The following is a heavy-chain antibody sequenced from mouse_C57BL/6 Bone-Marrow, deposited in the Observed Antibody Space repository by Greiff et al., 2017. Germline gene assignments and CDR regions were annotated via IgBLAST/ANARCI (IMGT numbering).Heavy chain of an antibody. V-gene: IGHV1-7*01. J-gene: IGHJ1*03. CDR1: GYTFTSYW. D-gene: IGHD1-1*01. CDR2: INPSSGYT. CDR3: ARRAYGSVWYCDV. Sequence: QVQLQQSGAELATPGASVKLSCKASGYTFTSYWMHWVKQRPGQGLEWIGYINPSSGYTKYNQKFKDKATLTADKSSSTAYMQLSSLTYEDSAVYYCARRAYGSVWYCDVGGTGTTVTVSS.